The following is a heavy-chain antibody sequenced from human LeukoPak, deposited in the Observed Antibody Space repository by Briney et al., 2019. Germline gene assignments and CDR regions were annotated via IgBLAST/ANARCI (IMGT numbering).Heavy chain of an antibody. CDR1: GFPVDSNY. V-gene: IGHV3-53*01. CDR3: ARGDDSGYYDYFDY. CDR2: IYTGGNT. J-gene: IGHJ4*02. Sequence: GSLGLSCAASGFPVDSNYLSWVRQAPGKGLEWVSTIYTGGNTYYAASVKGRFTISRDFSKNTVFLHMNSLRAEDTAMYYCARGDDSGYYDYFDYWGQGALVTVSS. D-gene: IGHD3-22*01.